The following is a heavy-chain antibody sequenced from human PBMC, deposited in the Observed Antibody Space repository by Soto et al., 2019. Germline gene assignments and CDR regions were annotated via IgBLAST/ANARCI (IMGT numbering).Heavy chain of an antibody. D-gene: IGHD3-3*01. CDR2: IYYSGST. Sequence: LSETLSLTCTVSGGSISSSSYYWGWIRQPPGKGLEWIGSIYYSGSTYYNPSLKSRVTISVDTSKNQFSLKLSSVTAADTAVYYCSRHSIFGVVTYDYWGQGTLVTVSS. CDR1: GGSISSSSYY. V-gene: IGHV4-39*01. J-gene: IGHJ4*02. CDR3: SRHSIFGVVTYDY.